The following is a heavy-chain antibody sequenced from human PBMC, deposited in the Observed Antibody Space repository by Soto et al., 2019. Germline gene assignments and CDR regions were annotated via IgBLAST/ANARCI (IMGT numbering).Heavy chain of an antibody. D-gene: IGHD6-6*01. Sequence: VASVKVSCKASGYTFPRYAMNWVRQAPGQSPEWMGWINPGNGNTKYSQRFQGRVTITRDTSASTAYMELSSLTSEDTAVYYCARGRPSSPRAFDYWGQGTLVTVSS. J-gene: IGHJ4*02. CDR2: INPGNGNT. V-gene: IGHV1-3*01. CDR1: GYTFPRYA. CDR3: ARGRPSSPRAFDY.